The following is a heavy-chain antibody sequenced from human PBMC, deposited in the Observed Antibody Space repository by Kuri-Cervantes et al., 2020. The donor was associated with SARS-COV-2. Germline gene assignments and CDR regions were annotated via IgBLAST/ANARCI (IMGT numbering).Heavy chain of an antibody. CDR2: ISSSSSYI. D-gene: IGHD2-2*01. V-gene: IGHV3-21*01. Sequence: GESLKISCAASGFTFSSYSMNWVRQAPGKGLEWVSSISSSSSYIYYADSVKGRFTISRGNAKNSLYLQMNSLRAEDTAVYYCARDSCSSTSCYHYYMDVWGKGTTVTVSS. CDR3: ARDSCSSTSCYHYYMDV. J-gene: IGHJ6*03. CDR1: GFTFSSYS.